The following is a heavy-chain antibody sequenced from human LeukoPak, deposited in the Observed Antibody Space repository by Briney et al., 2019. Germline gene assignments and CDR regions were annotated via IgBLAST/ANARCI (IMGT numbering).Heavy chain of an antibody. Sequence: PGGSLRLSCAASGFTFSNAWMNWVRQAPGKGLEWVAVVSYDGSNKYYADSVKGRFTISRDNSKNTLFLQMNSLRPEDTAVYYCARDGGSAVAGSIDYWGQETLVIVSS. CDR2: VSYDGSNK. CDR1: GFTFSNAW. D-gene: IGHD6-19*01. V-gene: IGHV3-30*03. J-gene: IGHJ4*02. CDR3: ARDGGSAVAGSIDY.